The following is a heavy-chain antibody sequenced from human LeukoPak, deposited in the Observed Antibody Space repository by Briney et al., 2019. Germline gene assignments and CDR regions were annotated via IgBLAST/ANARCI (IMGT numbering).Heavy chain of an antibody. CDR2: ISGSGSSI. J-gene: IGHJ4*02. Sequence: GASLRLSCAASGFTVSSNYMSWVRQAPGKGLEWVSAISGSGSSIYYADSVKGRFTISRDNSKNTLYLQMNSLRAEDTAVYYCAKRSSGWSFDYWGQGTLVTASS. CDR1: GFTVSSNY. CDR3: AKRSSGWSFDY. D-gene: IGHD6-13*01. V-gene: IGHV3-23*01.